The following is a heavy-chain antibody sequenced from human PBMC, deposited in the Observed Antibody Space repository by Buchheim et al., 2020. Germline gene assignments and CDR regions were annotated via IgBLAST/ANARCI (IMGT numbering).Heavy chain of an antibody. D-gene: IGHD6-19*01. CDR2: IGRDGTTT. CDR1: GFTFSTYW. V-gene: IGHV3-74*01. Sequence: EVQLAESGGGLVQPGGSLRLSCAASGFTFSTYWMHWVRQAPGQGLVWVSRIGRDGTTTTYADSVKGRFTISRDSAKNTLYLQMNSLRAEDTAVYYCAREVAVAGVGMDVWGQGTT. CDR3: AREVAVAGVGMDV. J-gene: IGHJ6*02.